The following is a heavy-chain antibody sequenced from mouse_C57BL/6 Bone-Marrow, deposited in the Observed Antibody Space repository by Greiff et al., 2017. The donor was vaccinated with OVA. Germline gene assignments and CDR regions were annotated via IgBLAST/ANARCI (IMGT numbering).Heavy chain of an antibody. CDR3: TRIPSYGNFAY. D-gene: IGHD2-10*01. Sequence: EVKVEESRGGLVQPGGSMKLSCAASGFTFSDAWMDWVRQSPEKGLEWVAEIRNKANNHATYYAESVKGRFTISRDDSKSSVYLQMNSLRAEDTGIYYCTRIPSYGNFAYWGQGTLVTVSA. CDR1: GFTFSDAW. J-gene: IGHJ3*01. V-gene: IGHV6-6*01. CDR2: IRNKANNHAT.